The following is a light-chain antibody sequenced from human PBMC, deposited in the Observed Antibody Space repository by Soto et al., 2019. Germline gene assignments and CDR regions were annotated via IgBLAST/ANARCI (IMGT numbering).Light chain of an antibody. V-gene: IGKV3-20*01. J-gene: IGKJ5*01. CDR2: STS. Sequence: EIVLTQSPGTLSLSPGERATLSCRASQSVASTYLAWYQQKSGQAPSLLIYSTSRRATGIPDRFSGSGSVTNFTLTIGRLEHEDFAVYNCQRYGHFLLTFGHGTRLEIK. CDR3: QRYGHFLLT. CDR1: QSVASTY.